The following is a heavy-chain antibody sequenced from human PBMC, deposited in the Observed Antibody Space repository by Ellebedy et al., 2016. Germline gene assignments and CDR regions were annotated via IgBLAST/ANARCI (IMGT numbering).Heavy chain of an antibody. CDR1: GFTFHAYW. V-gene: IGHV3-74*01. CDR3: ARGIPAMVADGEAFDI. D-gene: IGHD2-15*01. CDR2: LNSDGTDT. Sequence: GESLKISXAASGFTFHAYWMHWVRQAPGKGLLWVPRLNSDGTDTSYADSVKGRFTISRDNAKNTLYLQMNSLRAEDTAVYYCARGIPAMVADGEAFDIWGQGALVTVSS. J-gene: IGHJ3*02.